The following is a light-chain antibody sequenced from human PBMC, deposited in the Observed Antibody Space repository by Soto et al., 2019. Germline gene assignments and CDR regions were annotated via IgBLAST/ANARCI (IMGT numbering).Light chain of an antibody. V-gene: IGLV1-40*01. CDR3: QSYDSSLSGSEV. J-gene: IGLJ1*01. CDR1: SSNIGAGYD. Sequence: QSVLTQPPSVSGAPGQRVTISCTVSSSNIGAGYDVHWYQQLPGTAPKLLIYGNGNRPSGVPDRFSGSKSGTSASLAITGLQAEDEADYYCQSYDSSLSGSEVFGTGTKVTLL. CDR2: GNG.